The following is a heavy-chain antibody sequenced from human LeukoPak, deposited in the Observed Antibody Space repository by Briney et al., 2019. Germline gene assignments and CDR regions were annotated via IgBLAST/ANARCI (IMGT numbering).Heavy chain of an antibody. CDR2: IYYSGST. J-gene: IGHJ1*01. CDR3: ARSITSSWYGDFQH. D-gene: IGHD6-13*01. CDR1: GGSMSGYF. Sequence: PSETLSLTCTVSGGSMSGYFWSWIRQPPGKGLECIGYIYYSGSTNYNPSLKSRVTISVDTSKNQFSLKLSSVTAADTAVYYCARSITSSWYGDFQHWGQGTLVTVSS. V-gene: IGHV4-59*01.